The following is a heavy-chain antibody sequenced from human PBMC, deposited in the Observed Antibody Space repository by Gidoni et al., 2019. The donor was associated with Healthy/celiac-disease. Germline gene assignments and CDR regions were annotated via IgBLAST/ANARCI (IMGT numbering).Heavy chain of an antibody. J-gene: IGHJ4*02. Sequence: QVQLQQWGAGLLKPSETLSLTCAVHGGSFSGYYWSWIRQPPGKGLEWIGEINHRGSTNYNPSLKSRVTISVDTSKNQFSLKLSSVTAADTAVYYCARGHYYGSGSYYGYWGQGTLVTVSS. CDR2: INHRGST. CDR3: ARGHYYGSGSYYGY. D-gene: IGHD3-10*01. V-gene: IGHV4-34*01. CDR1: GGSFSGYY.